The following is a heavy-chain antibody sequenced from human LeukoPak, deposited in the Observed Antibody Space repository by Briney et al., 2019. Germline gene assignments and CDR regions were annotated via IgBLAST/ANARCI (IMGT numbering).Heavy chain of an antibody. Sequence: PGGSLRLSCAASGFTFSNYWMTWVRQAPGKGLEWVANIKEDGGEKYYVNSVKGRFTISRDNAENSLYLQMNSLRAEDTAVYYCAGGSSPTYYYFGYWGQGTLVTVSS. V-gene: IGHV3-7*01. CDR1: GFTFSNYW. CDR2: IKEDGGEK. D-gene: IGHD6-13*01. J-gene: IGHJ4*02. CDR3: AGGSSPTYYYFGY.